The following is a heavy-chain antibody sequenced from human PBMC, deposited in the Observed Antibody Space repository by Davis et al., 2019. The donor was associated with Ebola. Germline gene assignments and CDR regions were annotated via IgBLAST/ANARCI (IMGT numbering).Heavy chain of an antibody. J-gene: IGHJ6*02. CDR1: GFSLGSCA. CDR2: IGSDGAR. Sequence: GESLKISCVASGFSLGSCAMSWVRQAPGKGLEWVSGIGSDGARHYADSVKGRFTISRDDSKNTRYLQMNSLRGEDTAVYYCAKDLFWWSASDVWGQGTTVTVS. V-gene: IGHV3-23*01. CDR3: AKDLFWWSASDV. D-gene: IGHD2-8*02.